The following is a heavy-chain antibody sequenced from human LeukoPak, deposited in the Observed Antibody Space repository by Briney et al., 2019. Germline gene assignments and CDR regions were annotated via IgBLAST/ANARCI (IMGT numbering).Heavy chain of an antibody. Sequence: KVSCKASGYTFTGYYMHWVRQAPGQGLEWMGRINPNSGGTNYAQKFQGRVTMTRDTSISTAYMELSRLRSDDTAVYYCAREGKWLEEMVDYWGQGTLVTVSS. CDR1: GYTFTGYY. CDR2: INPNSGGT. D-gene: IGHD3-22*01. J-gene: IGHJ4*02. V-gene: IGHV1-2*06. CDR3: AREGKWLEEMVDY.